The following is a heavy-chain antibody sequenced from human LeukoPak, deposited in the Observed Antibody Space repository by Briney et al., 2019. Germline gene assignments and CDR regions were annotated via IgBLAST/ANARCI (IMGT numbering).Heavy chain of an antibody. D-gene: IGHD3-10*01. CDR2: IRYDGSNK. Sequence: GGSLRLSCAASGFTFSSYGTHWVRQAPGKGLEWVAFIRYDGSNKYYADSVKGRFTISRDNSKNTLYLQMNSLRAEDTAVYYCAKDGLRMGSGSYSYYFDYWGQGTLVTVSS. CDR1: GFTFSSYG. CDR3: AKDGLRMGSGSYSYYFDY. J-gene: IGHJ4*02. V-gene: IGHV3-30*02.